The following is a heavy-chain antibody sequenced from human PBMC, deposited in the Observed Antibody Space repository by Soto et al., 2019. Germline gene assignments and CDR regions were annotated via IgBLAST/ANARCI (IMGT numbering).Heavy chain of an antibody. CDR2: IYYSGST. V-gene: IGHV4-31*03. CDR3: ARWELLGHYGMDV. D-gene: IGHD1-26*01. CDR1: GGSISSGGYY. J-gene: IGHJ6*02. Sequence: QVQLQESGPGLVKPSQTLSLTCTVSGGSISSGGYYWSWIRQHPGKGLEWIGYIYYSGSTYYNPSIKSRVTISVDTSKNQFSLKLSSVTAADTAVYYCARWELLGHYGMDVWGQGTTVTVSS.